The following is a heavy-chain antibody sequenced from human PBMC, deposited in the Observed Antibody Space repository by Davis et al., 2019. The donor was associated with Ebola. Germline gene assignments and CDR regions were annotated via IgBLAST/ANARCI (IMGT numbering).Heavy chain of an antibody. V-gene: IGHV1-2*04. Sequence: ASVKVSCKASGYTFTGYYMHWVRQAPGQGLEWMGWINPNSGGTNYAQKFQGWVTMTRDTSINTAYMELSSLRSEDTAVYYCARMKYRDGMDVWGQGTTVTVSS. CDR2: INPNSGGT. CDR3: ARMKYRDGMDV. D-gene: IGHD1-1*01. J-gene: IGHJ6*02. CDR1: GYTFTGYY.